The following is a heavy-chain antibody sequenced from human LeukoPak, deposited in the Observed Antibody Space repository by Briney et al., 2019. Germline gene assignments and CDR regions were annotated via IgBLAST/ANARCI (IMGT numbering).Heavy chain of an antibody. CDR2: ISDDGDNK. CDR1: GFTFSSYA. CDR3: ARVYTSGWYGFPPDY. V-gene: IGHV3-30*03. Sequence: GRSLRLSCAASGFTFSSYAMHWVRQAPGKGLGWVAVISDDGDNKHYADSVRGRFTISRDNSKNTLYLQMNSLRAEDTAVYYCARVYTSGWYGFPPDYWGQGTLVTVSS. J-gene: IGHJ4*02. D-gene: IGHD6-19*01.